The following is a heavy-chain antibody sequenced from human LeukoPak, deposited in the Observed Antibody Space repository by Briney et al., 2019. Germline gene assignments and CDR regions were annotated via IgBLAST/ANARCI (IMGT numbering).Heavy chain of an antibody. D-gene: IGHD3-16*01. V-gene: IGHV4-59*01. J-gene: IGHJ6*02. CDR2: IYYSGST. Sequence: SETLSLTCTVSGGSISSYYWSWIRQPPGKGLEWIGYIYYSGSTNYNPSLKSRVTISVDTSKNQFSLNLSPVTAADTAVYYCARSVVYNYYYYGMDVWGQGTTVTVSS. CDR1: GGSISSYY. CDR3: ARSVVYNYYYYGMDV.